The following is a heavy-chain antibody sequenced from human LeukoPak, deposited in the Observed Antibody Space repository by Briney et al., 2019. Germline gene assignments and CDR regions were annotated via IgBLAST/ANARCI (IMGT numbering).Heavy chain of an antibody. CDR3: ARDFAREFTIDY. CDR2: ISSSSNII. CDR1: GFTFSNYN. D-gene: IGHD3-10*01. Sequence: GGSLRLSCAASGFTFSNYNMNWVRQPPGKGLQWVSYISSSSNIIYYVDSVKGRFTISRDNAKNSLFLQMNSLRAEDTAVYYCARDFAREFTIDYWGQGTLVTVSS. J-gene: IGHJ4*02. V-gene: IGHV3-48*01.